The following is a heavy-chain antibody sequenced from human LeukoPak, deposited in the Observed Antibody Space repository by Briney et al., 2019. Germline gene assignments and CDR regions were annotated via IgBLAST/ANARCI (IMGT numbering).Heavy chain of an antibody. CDR2: IYYSGST. J-gene: IGHJ5*02. CDR1: GGSISSGGYY. V-gene: IGHV4-31*03. CDR3: ARGVVATIRPYNWFDP. D-gene: IGHD5-12*01. Sequence: SQTLSLTCTVSGGSISSGGYYWSWIRQHPGKGLEWIGYIYYSGSTYYNPSLKSRVTISVDTSKNQFSLKLSSVTVADTAVYYCARGVVATIRPYNWFDPWGQGTLVTVSS.